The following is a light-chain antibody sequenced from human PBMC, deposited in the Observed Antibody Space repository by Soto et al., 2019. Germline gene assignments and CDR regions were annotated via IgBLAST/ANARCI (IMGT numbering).Light chain of an antibody. V-gene: IGKV1-5*03. J-gene: IGKJ2*01. Sequence: DIQMTQSPSTLSASVGDRVTITCRASQSLSGWLAWYQQKPGKAPKLLIYKTSSLESGVPSRFSGSGSGTEFTLTISSLQPDVFATYYSLQYNSLYTFGQGTKLEIK. CDR2: KTS. CDR1: QSLSGW. CDR3: LQYNSLYT.